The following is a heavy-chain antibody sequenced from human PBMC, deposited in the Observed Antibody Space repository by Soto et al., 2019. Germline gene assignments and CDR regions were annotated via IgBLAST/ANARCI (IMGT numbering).Heavy chain of an antibody. J-gene: IGHJ4*02. CDR2: FDPEDGET. CDR1: GYTLTELS. D-gene: IGHD2-15*01. Sequence: GASVKVSCKVSGYTLTELSMHWVRQAPGKGLEWMGGFDPEDGETIYAQKFQGRVTMTEDTSTDTAYMELSSLRSEDTAVYYCATDPYCSGGSCYSSPLDYWGQGTLVTVSS. CDR3: ATDPYCSGGSCYSSPLDY. V-gene: IGHV1-24*01.